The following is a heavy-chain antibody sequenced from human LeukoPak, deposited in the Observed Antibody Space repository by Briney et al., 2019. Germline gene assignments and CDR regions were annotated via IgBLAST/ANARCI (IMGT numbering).Heavy chain of an antibody. CDR3: ARSPQGYYDSSGYPDY. Sequence: SETLSLTCTVSGGSISSGGYYWSWIRQHPGKGLEWIGYIYYSGSTYYNPSLKSRVTISVDTSKNQFSLKLSSVTAADTAVYYCARSPQGYYDSSGYPDYWGQGTLVTVSS. CDR2: IYYSGST. CDR1: GGSISSGGYY. J-gene: IGHJ4*02. V-gene: IGHV4-31*03. D-gene: IGHD3-22*01.